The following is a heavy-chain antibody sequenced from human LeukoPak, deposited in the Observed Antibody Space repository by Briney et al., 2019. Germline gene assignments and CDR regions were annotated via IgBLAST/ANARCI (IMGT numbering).Heavy chain of an antibody. V-gene: IGHV1-2*02. D-gene: IGHD6-6*01. CDR3: ARAQKQLVGI. J-gene: IGHJ4*02. Sequence: ASVKVSCKASGYTFTGYYMHWVRQAPGQGLEWMGWINPKSGGKNYAQELQGRVTMTRDTSISTAYMELSRLRSGDTAVYYCARAQKQLVGIWGQGTRVSVSS. CDR2: INPKSGGK. CDR1: GYTFTGYY.